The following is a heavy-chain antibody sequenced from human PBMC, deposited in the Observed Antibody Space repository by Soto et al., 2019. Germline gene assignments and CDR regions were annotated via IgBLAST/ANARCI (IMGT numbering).Heavy chain of an antibody. J-gene: IGHJ4*02. CDR1: GYTFTSYD. V-gene: IGHV1-8*01. CDR2: MNPNSGNT. Sequence: QVQLVQSGAEVKQSGASVKVSCKASGYTFTSYDINWVRQATGQGLEWMGWMNPNSGNTGYAQKFQGRVTMTRNTAISTAYMELSSLKSEDTAVYYCARVRTYNWNYVDYWGQGTLVTVSS. D-gene: IGHD1-20*01. CDR3: ARVRTYNWNYVDY.